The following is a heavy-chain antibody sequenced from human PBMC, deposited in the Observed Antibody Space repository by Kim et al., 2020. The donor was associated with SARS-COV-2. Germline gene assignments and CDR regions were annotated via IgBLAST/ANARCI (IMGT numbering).Heavy chain of an antibody. J-gene: IGHJ4*02. CDR3: ARDAKGSNGPY. V-gene: IGHV3-21*01. Sequence: YYADSVKGRFTISRDNAKNSLYLQMNSLRAEDTAVYYCARDAKGSNGPYWGQGTLVTVSS.